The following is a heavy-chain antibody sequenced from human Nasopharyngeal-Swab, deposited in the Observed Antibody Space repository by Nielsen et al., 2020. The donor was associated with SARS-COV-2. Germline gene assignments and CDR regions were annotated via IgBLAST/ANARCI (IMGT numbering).Heavy chain of an antibody. CDR3: VRGVGGYFDL. V-gene: IGHV1-8*01. Sequence: ASVKVSCKASGYTFTSHDINWVRQATGQGLEWMGWMNPHIGNTGYAQKFQGRVTMARNTSISTAYMELNSLRSEDTAVYYCVRGVGGYFDLWGRGTLVTVSS. D-gene: IGHD1-26*01. CDR2: MNPHIGNT. J-gene: IGHJ2*01. CDR1: GYTFTSHD.